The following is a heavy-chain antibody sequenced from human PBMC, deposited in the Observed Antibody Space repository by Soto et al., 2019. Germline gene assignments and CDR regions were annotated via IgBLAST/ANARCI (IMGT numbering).Heavy chain of an antibody. CDR2: ISAYNGNT. J-gene: IGHJ4*02. D-gene: IGHD3-16*02. Sequence: QVQLVQSRAEVKKPGASVKVSCKASGYTFTSYGISWVRQAPGQGLEWMGWISAYNGNTNYAQKLQGRVTMTTDTSTSTAYMERRSLRSDDTAVYYCARDSMITFGGVIVIPDYWGQGTLVTVSS. CDR1: GYTFTSYG. CDR3: ARDSMITFGGVIVIPDY. V-gene: IGHV1-18*04.